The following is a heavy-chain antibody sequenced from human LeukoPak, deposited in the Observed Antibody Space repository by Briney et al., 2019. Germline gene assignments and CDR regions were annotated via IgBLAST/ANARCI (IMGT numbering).Heavy chain of an antibody. J-gene: IGHJ4*02. D-gene: IGHD3-9*01. Sequence: GGSLRLSCAASGFTFSSYAMSWVRQAPGKGLEWVSAISGSGGSTYYADSVKGRFTISRDNSKNTLYLQMNSLRAEDTAVYYCARGGLRYFDWLSPLDYWGQGTLVTVSS. CDR2: ISGSGGST. V-gene: IGHV3-23*01. CDR1: GFTFSSYA. CDR3: ARGGLRYFDWLSPLDY.